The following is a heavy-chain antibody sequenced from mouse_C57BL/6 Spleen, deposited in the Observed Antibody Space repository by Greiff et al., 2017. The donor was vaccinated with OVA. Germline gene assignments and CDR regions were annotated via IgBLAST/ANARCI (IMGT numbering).Heavy chain of an antibody. J-gene: IGHJ3*01. Sequence: EVKLMESGGGLVKPGGSLKLSCAASGFTFSDYGMHWVRQAPEKGLEWVAYISSGSSTIYYADTVKGRFTISRDNAKNTLFLQMTSLRSEDTAMYYCARQDYYGSFWFAYWGQGTLVTVSA. CDR1: GFTFSDYG. CDR2: ISSGSSTI. CDR3: ARQDYYGSFWFAY. V-gene: IGHV5-17*01. D-gene: IGHD1-1*01.